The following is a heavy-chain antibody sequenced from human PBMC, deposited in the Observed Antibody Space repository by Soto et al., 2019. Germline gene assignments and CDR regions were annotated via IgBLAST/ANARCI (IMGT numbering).Heavy chain of an antibody. CDR3: ARAVATIKRYYGMDV. CDR1: GGSISSGDYY. D-gene: IGHD5-12*01. J-gene: IGHJ6*02. CDR2: IYYSGST. V-gene: IGHV4-30-4*01. Sequence: SETLSLTCTVSGGSISSGDYYWSWIRQPPGKGLEWIGYIYYSGSTYYNPSLKSRVTISVDTSKNQFSLKLSSVTAADTAVYYCARAVATIKRYYGMDVWGQGTTVTVSS.